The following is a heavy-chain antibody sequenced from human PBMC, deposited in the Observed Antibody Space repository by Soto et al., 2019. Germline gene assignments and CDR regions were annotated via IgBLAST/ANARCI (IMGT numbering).Heavy chain of an antibody. V-gene: IGHV3-7*03. D-gene: IGHD1-7*01. Sequence: EVQLVESGGGLVQPGGSLRLSCAASGFTFSSYWMSWVRQAPGKGLEWVANIKQDGSEKYYVDSVKGRFTISRDNDKNSLYLQMNSLRAEDTAVYYCARENDKKYNWNYDGYFQHWGQGTLVTVSS. CDR3: ARENDKKYNWNYDGYFQH. J-gene: IGHJ1*01. CDR1: GFTFSSYW. CDR2: IKQDGSEK.